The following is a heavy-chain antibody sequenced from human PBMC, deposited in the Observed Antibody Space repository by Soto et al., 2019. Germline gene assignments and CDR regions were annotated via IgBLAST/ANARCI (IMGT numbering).Heavy chain of an antibody. CDR1: GFTFSNAW. Sequence: PGGSLRLSCAASGFTFSNAWMSWVRQAPGKGLEWVGRIKSKTDGGTTDYAAPVKGRFTISRDDSKNTLYLQMNSLKTEDTAVYYCTTDFPAEYYYDSSGYYEYFDYWGQGTLVTVSS. CDR3: TTDFPAEYYYDSSGYYEYFDY. D-gene: IGHD3-22*01. V-gene: IGHV3-15*01. J-gene: IGHJ4*02. CDR2: IKSKTDGGTT.